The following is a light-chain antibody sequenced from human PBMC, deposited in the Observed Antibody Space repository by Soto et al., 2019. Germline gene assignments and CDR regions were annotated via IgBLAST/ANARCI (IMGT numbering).Light chain of an antibody. CDR1: QSISSW. CDR3: QQYNSYSPWT. Sequence: DIQMTQSPSTLSASVGDRVTITCRASQSISSWLAWYQQKPGKAPKLLIYDASSLESGVPSRFSGRGSGTEFTLTISSMQPDDFATYSCQQYNSYSPWTFGQGTKVEIK. CDR2: DAS. V-gene: IGKV1-5*01. J-gene: IGKJ1*01.